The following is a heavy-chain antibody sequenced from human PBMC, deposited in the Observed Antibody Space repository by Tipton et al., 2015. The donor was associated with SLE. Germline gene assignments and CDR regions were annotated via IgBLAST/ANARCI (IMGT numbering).Heavy chain of an antibody. CDR2: ISITSSYI. CDR1: GFTFSSYS. Sequence: SLRLSCAASGFTFSSYSMNWVRQAPGKGLEWVSSISITSSYIYYADSVKGRFTISRDNAKNSLYLQMNSLRAEDTAVYYCTKDRGVVSTYYYYGMDVWGQGTTVTVSS. V-gene: IGHV3-21*01. J-gene: IGHJ6*02. CDR3: TKDRGVVSTYYYYGMDV. D-gene: IGHD2-2*01.